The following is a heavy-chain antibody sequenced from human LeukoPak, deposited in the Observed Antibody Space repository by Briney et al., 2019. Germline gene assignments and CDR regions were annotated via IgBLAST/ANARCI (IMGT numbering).Heavy chain of an antibody. CDR2: VSGSGTTT. CDR1: GFTFSNYA. CDR3: SKGETDAGTLTHVY. Sequence: GGSLRLSCAASGFTFSNYATSWVRQAPGEGLEWVSAVSGSGTTTHYADSVKGRFIVSRDNAQNTVFLQLHSLGADDTAVYFCSKGETDAGTLTHVYWGQGTLVTVSP. V-gene: IGHV3-23*05. J-gene: IGHJ1*01. D-gene: IGHD1-7*01.